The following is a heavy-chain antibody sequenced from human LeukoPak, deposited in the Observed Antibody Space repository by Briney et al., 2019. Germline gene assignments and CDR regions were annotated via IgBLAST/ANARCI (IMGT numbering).Heavy chain of an antibody. CDR3: AKVAENYDFWSAYYFDY. D-gene: IGHD3-3*01. J-gene: IGHJ4*02. CDR1: GFTFSSYA. Sequence: GGSLRLSCAASGFTFSSYAMSWVRQAPGKGLEWVSAINGSGGSTYYADSVKGRFTISRDNSKNTLYLQMNSLRAEDTAVYYCAKVAENYDFWSAYYFDYWGQGTLVTVSS. V-gene: IGHV3-23*01. CDR2: INGSGGST.